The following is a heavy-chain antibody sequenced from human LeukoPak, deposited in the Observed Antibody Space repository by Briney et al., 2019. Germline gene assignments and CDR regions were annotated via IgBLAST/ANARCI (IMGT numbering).Heavy chain of an antibody. CDR3: ARDWKTNSFDY. J-gene: IGHJ4*02. CDR1: EFTFTTYG. D-gene: IGHD1-1*01. V-gene: IGHV3-33*01. Sequence: TGGSLRLSCAASEFTFTTYGMHWVRQVPGKGLEWVAFIYYDGSNIYYADYVKGRFTISRDISKNTLYLQMDSLRAEDTAIYYCARDWKTNSFDYWGQGTLVTVSS. CDR2: IYYDGSNI.